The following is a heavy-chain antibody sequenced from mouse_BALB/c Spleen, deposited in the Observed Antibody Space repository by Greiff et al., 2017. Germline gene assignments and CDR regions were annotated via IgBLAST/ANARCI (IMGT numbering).Heavy chain of an antibody. V-gene: IGHV7-3*02. Sequence: EVKVEESGGGLVQPGGSLRLSCATSGFTFTDYYMSWVRQPPGKALEWLGFIRNKANGYTTEYSASVKGRFTISRDNSQSILYLQMNTLRAEDSATYYCARDRGDYDLAWFAYWGQGTLVTVSA. CDR2: IRNKANGYTT. CDR1: GFTFTDYY. CDR3: ARDRGDYDLAWFAY. J-gene: IGHJ3*01. D-gene: IGHD2-4*01.